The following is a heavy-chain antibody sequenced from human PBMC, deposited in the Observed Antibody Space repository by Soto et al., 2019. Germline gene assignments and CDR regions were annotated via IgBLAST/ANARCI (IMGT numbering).Heavy chain of an antibody. CDR3: VKDFWSGYPGDYYYGMDV. J-gene: IGHJ6*02. D-gene: IGHD3-3*01. Sequence: SETLSLTCAVSGGSISSSNWWSWVRRPPGKGLEWIGEIYHSGSTNYNPSPKSRVTISVDKSKNQFSLKLSSVTAADTAVYYCVKDFWSGYPGDYYYGMDVWGQGTTVTVSS. CDR1: GGSISSSNW. CDR2: IYHSGST. V-gene: IGHV4-4*02.